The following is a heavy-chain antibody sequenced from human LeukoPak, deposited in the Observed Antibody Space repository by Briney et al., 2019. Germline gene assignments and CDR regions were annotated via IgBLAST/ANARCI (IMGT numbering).Heavy chain of an antibody. D-gene: IGHD3-10*01. Sequence: ASVKVSCKASGYTFTSYGISWVRQAPGRGLEWMGIINPSGGSTSYAQKFQGRVTMTRDTSTSTVYMELSSLRSEDTAVYYCARVYYGSGSYGSLDYWGQGTLVTVSS. CDR1: GYTFTSYG. V-gene: IGHV1-46*01. J-gene: IGHJ4*02. CDR3: ARVYYGSGSYGSLDY. CDR2: INPSGGST.